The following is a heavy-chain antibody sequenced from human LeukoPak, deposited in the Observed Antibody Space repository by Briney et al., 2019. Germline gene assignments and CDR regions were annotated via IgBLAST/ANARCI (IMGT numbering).Heavy chain of an antibody. CDR3: ASRKNFWSGYSGDWFDP. Sequence: SETLSLTCTVSGGSISSYYWSWIRQPPGKGLEWIGYIYYSGSTNYNSSLKSRVTISVDTSKNQFSLKLSSVTAADTAVYYCASRKNFWSGYSGDWFDPWGQGTLVTVSS. J-gene: IGHJ5*02. CDR2: IYYSGST. CDR1: GGSISSYY. V-gene: IGHV4-59*12. D-gene: IGHD3-3*01.